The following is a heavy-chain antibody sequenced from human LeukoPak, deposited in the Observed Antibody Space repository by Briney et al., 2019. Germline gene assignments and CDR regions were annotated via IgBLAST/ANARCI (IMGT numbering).Heavy chain of an antibody. V-gene: IGHV4-59*01. CDR1: GGSISSYY. Sequence: PSETLSLTCTVSGGSISSYYWSWIRQPPGKGLEWIGYIYYSGSTNYNPSLKSRVTISVDTSKNQFSLKLSSVTAADTAVYYCAGQHQLIQPNNWFDPWGQGTLVTVSS. CDR3: AGQHQLIQPNNWFDP. D-gene: IGHD6-13*01. CDR2: IYYSGST. J-gene: IGHJ5*02.